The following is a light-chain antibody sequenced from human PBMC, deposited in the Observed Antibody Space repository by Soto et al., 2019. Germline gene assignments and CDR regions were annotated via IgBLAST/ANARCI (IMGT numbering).Light chain of an antibody. CDR3: HQYSNTFRT. J-gene: IGKJ1*01. CDR2: GAS. Sequence: EIVLTQSPATLSLSPGERATLSCRASQSVSSYLAWYQQKPGQAPRLLIYGASTRATGIPARFSGSGSGTEFTLTISNLQAEDSAVYHCHQYSNTFRTFGQGTKVDIK. CDR1: QSVSSY. V-gene: IGKV3-11*01.